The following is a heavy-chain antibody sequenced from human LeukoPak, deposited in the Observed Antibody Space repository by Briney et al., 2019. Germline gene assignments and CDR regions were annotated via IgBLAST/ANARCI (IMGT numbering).Heavy chain of an antibody. CDR3: AALVGATYWFDP. J-gene: IGHJ5*02. V-gene: IGHV1-69*13. CDR2: IIPIFGTA. CDR1: GGTFSSYA. D-gene: IGHD1-26*01. Sequence: ASVKVSCKASGGTFSSYAISWVRQAPGQGLEWMGGIIPIFGTANYAQKFQGRVTITADESTSTAYMELSSLRSEDTAVYYCAALVGATYWFDPWGQGTLVTVSS.